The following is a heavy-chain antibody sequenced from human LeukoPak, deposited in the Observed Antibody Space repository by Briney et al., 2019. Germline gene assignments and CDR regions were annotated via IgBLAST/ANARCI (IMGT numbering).Heavy chain of an antibody. CDR3: ARAVAGSWISSGYYFDY. J-gene: IGHJ4*02. CDR2: IYTSGST. Sequence: SETLSLTCTVSGGSISSYYWSWIRQPAGKGLEWIGRIYTSGSTNYNPSLKSRVTTSVDTSKNQFSLELSSVTAADTAVYYCARAVAGSWISSGYYFDYWGQGTLVTVSS. CDR1: GGSISSYY. V-gene: IGHV4-4*07. D-gene: IGHD6-19*01.